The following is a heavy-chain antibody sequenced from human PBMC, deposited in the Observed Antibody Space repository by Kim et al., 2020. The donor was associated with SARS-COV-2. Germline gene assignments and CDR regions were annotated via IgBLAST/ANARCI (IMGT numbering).Heavy chain of an antibody. D-gene: IGHD6-13*01. CDR1: GYSFTSYW. J-gene: IGHJ3*02. V-gene: IGHV5-51*01. Sequence: GESLKISCKGSGYSFTSYWIGWVRQMPGKGLEWMGIIYPGDSDTRYSPSFQGQVTISADKSISTAYLQWSSLRASDTAMYYCARPVFPIAAAGTGAFDIWGQGTMVTVSS. CDR3: ARPVFPIAAAGTGAFDI. CDR2: IYPGDSDT.